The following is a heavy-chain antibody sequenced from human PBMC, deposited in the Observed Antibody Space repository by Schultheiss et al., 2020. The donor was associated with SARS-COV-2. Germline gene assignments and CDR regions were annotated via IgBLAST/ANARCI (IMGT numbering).Heavy chain of an antibody. V-gene: IGHV4-34*01. Sequence: GSLRLSCTVSGGSISSYYWSWIRQPPGKGLEWIGEINHSGSTNYNPSLKSRVTISVDTSKNQFSLQLNSVTPEDTAVYYCARDLLSSSHRGPFDYWGQGTLVTVSS. CDR3: ARDLLSSSHRGPFDY. CDR2: INHSGST. CDR1: GGSISSYY. D-gene: IGHD6-6*01. J-gene: IGHJ4*02.